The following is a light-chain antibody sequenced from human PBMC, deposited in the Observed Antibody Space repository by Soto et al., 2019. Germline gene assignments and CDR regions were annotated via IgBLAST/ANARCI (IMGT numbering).Light chain of an antibody. CDR2: DVN. V-gene: IGLV2-14*03. CDR1: SSDVGGYNY. J-gene: IGLJ2*01. Sequence: QSALSQPASMSGSPGQSITISCNGTSSDVGGYNYVSWYRQYPGKAPKLIIYDVNNPPSEVSNRLSGSKSGNTASLTISGLQAEDEADYYCSSHSSSSTLVVFGRGTKLTVL. CDR3: SSHSSSSTLVV.